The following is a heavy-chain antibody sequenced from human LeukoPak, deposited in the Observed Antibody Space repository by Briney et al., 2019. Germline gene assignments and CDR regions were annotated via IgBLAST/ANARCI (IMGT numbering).Heavy chain of an antibody. CDR2: ISSNGGST. D-gene: IGHD6-19*01. V-gene: IGHV3-64*01. Sequence: GGSLRLSCAASGFTFSSYAMHWVRQAPGKGLEYVSAISSNGGSTYYANSVKGRFIISRDNSKNTLYLQMGSLRAEDMAVYYCARDQEEYSSGWHYFDYWGQGTLVTVSS. CDR3: ARDQEEYSSGWHYFDY. J-gene: IGHJ4*02. CDR1: GFTFSSYA.